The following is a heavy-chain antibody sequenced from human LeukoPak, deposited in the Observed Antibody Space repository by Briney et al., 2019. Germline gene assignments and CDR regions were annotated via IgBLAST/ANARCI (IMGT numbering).Heavy chain of an antibody. CDR1: GYTFTGVY. CDR2: INPQSGAT. CDR3: ARGGDDSGLYFAY. J-gene: IGHJ4*02. D-gene: IGHD3-22*01. V-gene: IGHV1-2*02. Sequence: GASVNVSFKASGYTFTGVYIHWVRQAPGQGLEGMAWINPQSGATNYAQKFRGRVTMTRDVSISTAYMEVTSPTFDDTAVYYCARGGDDSGLYFAYWGQGTLVTVSS.